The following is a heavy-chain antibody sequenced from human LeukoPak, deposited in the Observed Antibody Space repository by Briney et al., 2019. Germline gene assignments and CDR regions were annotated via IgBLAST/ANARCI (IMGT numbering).Heavy chain of an antibody. CDR3: ARRASAATSNWFDP. CDR2: IYYSGST. D-gene: IGHD2-15*01. V-gene: IGHV4-59*08. Sequence: KSSETLSLTCTVSGGSISSYYWSWIRQPPGKGLEWIGYIYYSGSTNYNPSLKSRVTISVDTSKNQFSLKLSSVTAADTAVYYCARRASAATSNWFDPGGQGTLVTVSS. CDR1: GGSISSYY. J-gene: IGHJ5*02.